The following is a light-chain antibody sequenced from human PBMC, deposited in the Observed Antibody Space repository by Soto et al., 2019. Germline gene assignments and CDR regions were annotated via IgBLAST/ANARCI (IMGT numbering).Light chain of an antibody. CDR3: MQVLQAPLT. CDR2: LGS. V-gene: IGKV2-28*01. Sequence: EIVVTQSPLSLPVTPGEPASISCRSSQSLLHSNGYNYLDWYLQKPGQSPQLLIYLGSNRASGVPDRFSGSGSGTDFTLKISRVEADDVGVYYCMQVLQAPLTFGGGTKVDIK. J-gene: IGKJ4*01. CDR1: QSLLHSNGYNY.